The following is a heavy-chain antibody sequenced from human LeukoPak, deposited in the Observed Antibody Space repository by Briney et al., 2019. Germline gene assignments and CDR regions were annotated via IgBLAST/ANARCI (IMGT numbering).Heavy chain of an antibody. Sequence: PGGSLRLSCAASGFTFSSYAMHWVRQAPGKGLEYVSAISSNGGSTYYANSVKGRFTISRDNSKNTLYLQMGSLRAEDMAVYYCARVRHGSGSRRPFDYWGQGTLVTVSS. CDR3: ARVRHGSGSRRPFDY. V-gene: IGHV3-64*01. CDR2: ISSNGGST. J-gene: IGHJ4*02. CDR1: GFTFSSYA. D-gene: IGHD3-10*01.